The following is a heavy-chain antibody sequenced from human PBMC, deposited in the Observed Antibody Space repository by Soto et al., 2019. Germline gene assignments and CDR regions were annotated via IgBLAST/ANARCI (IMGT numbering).Heavy chain of an antibody. CDR1: GGSVSGYY. J-gene: IGHJ4*02. CDR2: INHSGST. V-gene: IGHV4-34*01. D-gene: IGHD3-10*01. CDR3: ARGPPYGSGSYTDY. Sequence: PSETLSLTCAVYGGSVSGYYWSWIRQPPGKGLEWIGEINHSGSTNYNPSLKSRVTISVDTSKNQFSLKLSSVTAADTAVYYCARGPPYGSGSYTDYWGQGTLVTVSS.